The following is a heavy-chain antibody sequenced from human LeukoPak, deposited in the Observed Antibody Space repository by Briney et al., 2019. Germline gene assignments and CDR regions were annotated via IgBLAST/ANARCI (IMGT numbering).Heavy chain of an antibody. D-gene: IGHD1-26*01. CDR2: ISSSSTYT. Sequence: LSLTCAVYGGSFSAYYWSWIRQPPGKGLEWVSYISSSSTYTNYADSVKGRFTISRDNAKNSLYLQMTSLRAEDTAVYYCARGPWSPYGMDVWGQGTTVTVSS. J-gene: IGHJ6*02. CDR3: ARGPWSPYGMDV. V-gene: IGHV3-11*05. CDR1: GGSFSAYY.